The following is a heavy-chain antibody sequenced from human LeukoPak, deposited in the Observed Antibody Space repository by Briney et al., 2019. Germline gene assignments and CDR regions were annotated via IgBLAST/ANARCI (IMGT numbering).Heavy chain of an antibody. D-gene: IGHD3-22*01. V-gene: IGHV4-59*08. CDR3: ARHVYGSGYADF. J-gene: IGHJ4*02. Sequence: PSETLSLTCTVSGGSISSYYWSWIRQPPGKGLEWIGYIYYSGSTNYNPSLKSRVTISVDTSKNQFSLKLSSVTAADTAVYYCARHVYGSGYADFWGQGTLVTVSS. CDR1: GGSISSYY. CDR2: IYYSGST.